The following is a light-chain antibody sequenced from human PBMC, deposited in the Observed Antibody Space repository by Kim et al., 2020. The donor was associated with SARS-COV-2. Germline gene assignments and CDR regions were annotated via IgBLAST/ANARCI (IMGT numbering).Light chain of an antibody. V-gene: IGKV1-5*01. J-gene: IGKJ2*01. CDR3: QHYYSYPFT. Sequence: IQMTQSPSTLSASVGDRVTITCRASQTISRWLAWYQQKPGKAPKLLIYDASSLESGLPSRFSGTGSGSGTDFTLTISSLQPDDFATYYCQHYYSYPFTFGQGTKLEI. CDR1: QTISRW. CDR2: DAS.